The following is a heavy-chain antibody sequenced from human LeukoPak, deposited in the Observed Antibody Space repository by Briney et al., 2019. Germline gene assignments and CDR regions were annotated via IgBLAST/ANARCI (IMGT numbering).Heavy chain of an antibody. V-gene: IGHV3-33*01. CDR3: ARVGRARWLQFAATYNWFDP. J-gene: IGHJ5*02. CDR1: GFTFSSYG. Sequence: PGRSLRLSCAASGFTFSSYGMHWVRQAPGKGLEWVAVIWYDGSNKYYADSVKGRFTISRDNSKNTLYLQMNSLRAEDTAVYYCARVGRARWLQFAATYNWFDPWGQGTLVTVSS. D-gene: IGHD5-12*01. CDR2: IWYDGSNK.